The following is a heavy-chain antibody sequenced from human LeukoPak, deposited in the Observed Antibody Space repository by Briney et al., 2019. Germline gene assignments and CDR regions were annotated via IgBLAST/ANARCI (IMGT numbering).Heavy chain of an antibody. Sequence: SQTLSPTYAVYGGSFSGYYWRWIRQPPGKGLEWIGEINHSGSTNYNPSLKSRVTISVDTSKNQFSLKLSSVTAADTAVYYCARVLPGFDWSRNYYFDYWGQGTLVTVSS. V-gene: IGHV4-34*01. CDR3: ARVLPGFDWSRNYYFDY. D-gene: IGHD3-9*01. CDR2: INHSGST. J-gene: IGHJ4*02. CDR1: GGSFSGYY.